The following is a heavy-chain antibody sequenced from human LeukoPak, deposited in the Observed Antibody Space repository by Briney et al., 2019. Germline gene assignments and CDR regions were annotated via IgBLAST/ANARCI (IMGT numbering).Heavy chain of an antibody. CDR3: ARGCIPNRPLFLFQHLDV. D-gene: IGHD3-16*01. V-gene: IGHV3-30*04. CDR2: ISYDGNNK. J-gene: IGHJ6*04. Sequence: GSSLRLSCAASGLTFSRNVMHWVRQAPGKGLEWVALISYDGNNKFYADSVKGRFTISRDNSRNTLYLQMSSLRGEGAALYLCARGCIPNRPLFLFQHLDVLGKGTAVTVSS. CDR1: GLTFSRNV.